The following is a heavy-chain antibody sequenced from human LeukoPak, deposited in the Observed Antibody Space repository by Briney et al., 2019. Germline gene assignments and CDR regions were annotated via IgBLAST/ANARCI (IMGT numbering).Heavy chain of an antibody. CDR3: ARGDSNSGSPLDY. CDR2: MNPHSGNT. J-gene: IGHJ4*02. D-gene: IGHD3-10*01. V-gene: IGHV1-8*01. CDR1: GYTFTTYD. Sequence: GASVTVSCKASGYTFTTYDINWGRQATGQGLEWMGWMNPHSGNTHYAQKFQGRVTMTRNTSISTAYMELSSLRSEDTAVYYCARGDSNSGSPLDYWGQGTLVSVSS.